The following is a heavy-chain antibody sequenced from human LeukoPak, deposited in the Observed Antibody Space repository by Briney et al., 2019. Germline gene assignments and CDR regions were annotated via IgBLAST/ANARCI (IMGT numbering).Heavy chain of an antibody. CDR2: MNPNSGNT. J-gene: IGHJ4*02. CDR1: GYTFTSYD. V-gene: IGHV1-8*03. D-gene: IGHD2-15*01. Sequence: ASVKVSCKASGYTFTSYDINWVRQATGQGREWMGWMNPNSGNTGYAQKLQGRVTITRNTSISTAYMELSSLRSEDTAVYYCARFDCSGGSCYEDYWGQGTLVTVSS. CDR3: ARFDCSGGSCYEDY.